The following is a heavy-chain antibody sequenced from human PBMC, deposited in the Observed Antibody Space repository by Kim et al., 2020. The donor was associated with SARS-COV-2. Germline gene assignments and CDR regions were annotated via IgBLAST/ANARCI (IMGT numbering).Heavy chain of an antibody. V-gene: IGHV3-30*18. CDR3: AKSSVTTPTYYYYYMDV. D-gene: IGHD4-17*01. J-gene: IGHJ6*03. CDR1: GFTFSSYG. CDR2: ISYDGSNK. Sequence: GGSLRLSCAASGFTFSSYGMHWVRQAPGKGLEWVAVISYDGSNKYYADSVKGRFTISRDNSKNTLYLQMNSLRAEDMAVYYCAKSSVTTPTYYYYYMDV.